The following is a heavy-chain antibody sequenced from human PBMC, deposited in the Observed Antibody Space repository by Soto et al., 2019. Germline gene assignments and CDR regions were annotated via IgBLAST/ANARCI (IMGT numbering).Heavy chain of an antibody. CDR2: IRYGGNT. CDR1: GGSVRSSNYY. V-gene: IGHV4-39*01. CDR3: ARQSIGDIVVVPAAIGGSYYYYYGMDV. J-gene: IGHJ6*02. D-gene: IGHD2-2*02. Sequence: SETLSLTCTVSGGSVRSSNYYWAWIRQPPGKGLEWIGSIRYGGNTYSNPSLKSRLTISVDTSNNHISLRLSSVTAADTAVYYCARQSIGDIVVVPAAIGGSYYYYYGMDVWGQGTTVTVSS.